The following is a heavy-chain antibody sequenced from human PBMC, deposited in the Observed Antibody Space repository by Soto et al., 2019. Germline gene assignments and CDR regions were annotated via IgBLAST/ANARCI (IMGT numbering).Heavy chain of an antibody. V-gene: IGHV4-61*01. CDR1: GGSVSSGSYY. CDR3: ERVSRSWGLVNYFDD. CDR2: IYYSGST. D-gene: IGHD1-26*01. J-gene: IGHJ4*02. Sequence: SETLPLTCTVSGGSVSSGSYYWSLLRQPPGKGLECIGYIYYSGSTNYNPSRKSRVTISVDTSKNQFSLKLSSATAADPAVYYCERVSRSWGLVNYFDDWGQGTLVTV.